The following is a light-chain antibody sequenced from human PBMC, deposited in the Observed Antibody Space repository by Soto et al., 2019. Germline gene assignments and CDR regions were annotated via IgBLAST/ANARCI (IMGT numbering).Light chain of an antibody. V-gene: IGKV3-20*01. J-gene: IGKJ3*01. Sequence: EIVLTQSPGALSLSPGERATLSCRASQTIRSNFLAWYQHKPGQAPRLLIYGVSTTATGIPDRFSGSGSGTEFTLTISRLEPEDFAVYFCLQHDDSPFTFGPGTKVDI. CDR1: QTIRSNF. CDR3: LQHDDSPFT. CDR2: GVS.